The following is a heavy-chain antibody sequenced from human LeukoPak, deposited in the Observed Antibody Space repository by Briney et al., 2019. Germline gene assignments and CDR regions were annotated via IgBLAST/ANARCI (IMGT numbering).Heavy chain of an antibody. V-gene: IGHV3-30-3*01. D-gene: IGHD4-23*01. CDR3: ARDYAATVVTPTYFDY. Sequence: GGSLRLSCAASGFTFSSYAMHWVRQAPGKGLEWVAVISYDGSNKYYADSVKGRFTISRDNSKNTLYLQMNSLRAEDTAVYYCARDYAATVVTPTYFDYWGQGTLVTVSS. CDR2: ISYDGSNK. CDR1: GFTFSSYA. J-gene: IGHJ4*02.